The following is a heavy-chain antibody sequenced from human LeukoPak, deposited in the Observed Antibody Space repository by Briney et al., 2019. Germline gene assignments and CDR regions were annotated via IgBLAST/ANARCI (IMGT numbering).Heavy chain of an antibody. CDR1: VGSISSSSYY. J-gene: IGHJ3*02. CDR2: IYYSGSN. D-gene: IGHD3-22*01. V-gene: IGHV4-39*01. Sequence: PSDTLSLPCTVSVGSISSSSYYWGWIRQPPGKVLEWIERIYYSGSNYYNPSLKSRVTISVETSKNQFSLKLSYVTAAETAVYYCARPLYYYDSSGYYEAFDIWGQGTMVTVSS. CDR3: ARPLYYYDSSGYYEAFDI.